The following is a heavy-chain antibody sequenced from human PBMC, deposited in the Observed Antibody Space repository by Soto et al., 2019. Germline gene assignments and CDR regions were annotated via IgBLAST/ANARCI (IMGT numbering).Heavy chain of an antibody. Sequence: ASVKVSCKASGYSFTDYHIHWVRQAPGQGLEWLGRINPKSGGTSTAQKFQGWVTMTTDTSISTASMELTRLTSDDAAIYYCARGDSTDCSNGVCSFFYNHDMDVWGQGTSVTVSS. J-gene: IGHJ6*02. CDR1: GYSFTDYH. CDR3: ARGDSTDCSNGVCSFFYNHDMDV. CDR2: INPKSGGT. D-gene: IGHD2-8*01. V-gene: IGHV1-2*04.